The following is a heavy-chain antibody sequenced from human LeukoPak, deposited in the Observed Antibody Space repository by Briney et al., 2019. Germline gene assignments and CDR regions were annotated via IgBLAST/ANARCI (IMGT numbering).Heavy chain of an antibody. D-gene: IGHD4-17*01. CDR2: INHSGST. Sequence: SETLSLTCAVCGGSFSGYYWSLIRQPPGKGLEWIGEINHSGSTNYNPSLKSRVTISVDTSKNQFSLKLSSVTAADTAVYYCARGVRTHDHHDYGDYSYYFDYWGQGTLVTVSS. V-gene: IGHV4-34*01. J-gene: IGHJ4*02. CDR1: GGSFSGYY. CDR3: ARGVRTHDHHDYGDYSYYFDY.